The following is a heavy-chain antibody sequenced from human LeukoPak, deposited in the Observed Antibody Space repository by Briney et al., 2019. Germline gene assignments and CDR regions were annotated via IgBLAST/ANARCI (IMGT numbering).Heavy chain of an antibody. D-gene: IGHD5-18*01. J-gene: IGHJ4*02. CDR1: GFTFSRYA. V-gene: IGHV3-23*01. Sequence: GGSLRLSCAASGFTFSRYAMSWVRQAPGKGLEWVSAISGSGGSTYYADSVKGRFTISRDNSKNTLYLQMNSLRTEDTAVYSCAKVERPWIQLWFPFDYWGQGTLVTVSS. CDR2: ISGSGGST. CDR3: AKVERPWIQLWFPFDY.